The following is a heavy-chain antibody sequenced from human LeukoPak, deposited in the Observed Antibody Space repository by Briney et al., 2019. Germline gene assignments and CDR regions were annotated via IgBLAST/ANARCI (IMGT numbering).Heavy chain of an antibody. CDR2: IIPIFGTA. D-gene: IGHD6-19*01. J-gene: IGHJ4*02. CDR3: ARDRDRIAVAGIGY. CDR1: GGTFSSYA. Sequence: ASVKVSCKASGGTFSSYAISWVRQAPGQGLEWMGGIIPIFGTANYAQKFQGRVTITADESTSTAYMELSSLRSEDTAVYYCARDRDRIAVAGIGYWGQGTLVTVSS. V-gene: IGHV1-69*13.